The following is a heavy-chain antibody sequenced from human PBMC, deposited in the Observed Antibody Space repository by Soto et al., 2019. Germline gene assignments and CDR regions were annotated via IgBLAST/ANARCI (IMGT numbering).Heavy chain of an antibody. CDR2: FDPEDGET. D-gene: IGHD3-16*02. Sequence: ASVKVSCKVSGYTLTELSMHLVRLAPGKGLEWMGGFDPEDGETIYAQKFQGRVTMTEDTSTDTAYMELSSLRSEDTAVYYCATVYYDYVWGSYRSRWFDPWGQGTLVTVSS. CDR1: GYTLTELS. V-gene: IGHV1-24*01. CDR3: ATVYYDYVWGSYRSRWFDP. J-gene: IGHJ5*02.